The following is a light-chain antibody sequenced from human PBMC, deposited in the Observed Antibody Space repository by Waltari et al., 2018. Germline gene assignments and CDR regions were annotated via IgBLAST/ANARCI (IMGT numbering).Light chain of an antibody. J-gene: IGKJ2*01. CDR3: QQTSITPRT. Sequence: DVQLTQTPSSLSASVGDRVTISCRASQNIDIYLNWYQQKPGKAPNLLIYGASNLQSGVPSRFSGRGSGTDFTLTISSLQPEDFASFYCQQTSITPRTFGQGTKLEI. CDR1: QNIDIY. CDR2: GAS. V-gene: IGKV1-39*01.